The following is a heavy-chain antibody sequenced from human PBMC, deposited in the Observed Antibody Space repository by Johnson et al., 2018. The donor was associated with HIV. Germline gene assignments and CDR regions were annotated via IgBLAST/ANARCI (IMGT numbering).Heavy chain of an antibody. D-gene: IGHD5-24*01. CDR2: ISTTGTTI. CDR1: GFTLSDFY. CDR3: AREGATIEGRSTFDI. V-gene: IGHV3-11*04. J-gene: IGHJ3*02. Sequence: QVQLVESGGGLVQPGGSLRLSCAASGFTLSDFYMSWIRQAPGRGLEWISYISTTGTTIYYAESVKGRFTISRDNAKNSLYLQMNSLRAEDTAVYYCAREGATIEGRSTFDIWGPGTMVTVSS.